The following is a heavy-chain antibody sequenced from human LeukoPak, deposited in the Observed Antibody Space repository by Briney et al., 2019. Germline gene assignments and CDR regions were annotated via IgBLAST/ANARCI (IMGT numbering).Heavy chain of an antibody. CDR1: GFTFDNYA. Sequence: GGSLRLSCAASGFTFDNYAIHWVRQAPGKGLEWVSLISGDGGSTYYADSMKGRFTISRDNSKNSLYLQMNSLRTEDTALYYCARVSQEFFQHWGQGTLVTVSS. V-gene: IGHV3-43*02. CDR2: ISGDGGST. J-gene: IGHJ1*01. CDR3: ARVSQEFFQH.